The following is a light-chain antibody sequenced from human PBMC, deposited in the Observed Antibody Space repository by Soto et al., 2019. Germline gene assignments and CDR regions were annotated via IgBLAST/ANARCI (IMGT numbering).Light chain of an antibody. CDR1: QSIGTS. CDR3: QQYNGNSRT. Sequence: DIPMTQSPSTLSASVGDRVTITCRASQSIGTSLAWYQQKPGIAPNLLIYGASTLNSGVPSRFSGSGSGTEFNLTISSLQPDDFATYYCQQYNGNSRTFGQGTKVEIK. J-gene: IGKJ1*01. V-gene: IGKV1-5*03. CDR2: GAS.